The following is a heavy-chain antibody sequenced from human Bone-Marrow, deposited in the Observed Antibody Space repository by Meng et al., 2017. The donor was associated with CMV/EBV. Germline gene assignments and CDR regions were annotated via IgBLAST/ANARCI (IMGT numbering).Heavy chain of an antibody. CDR2: IRSKANSYAT. V-gene: IGHV3-73*01. Sequence: FSGSAMHWVRQASGKGLEWVGRIRSKANSYATAYAASVKGRFTISRDDSKNTAYLQMNSLKTEDTAVYYCTRQLTAIAGYYYYGMDVWGQGTTVTVSS. CDR1: FSGSA. D-gene: IGHD2-21*02. CDR3: TRQLTAIAGYYYYGMDV. J-gene: IGHJ6*02.